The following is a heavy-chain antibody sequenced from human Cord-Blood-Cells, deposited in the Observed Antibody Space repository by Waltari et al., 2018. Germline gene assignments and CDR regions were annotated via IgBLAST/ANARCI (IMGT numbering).Heavy chain of an antibody. D-gene: IGHD3-10*01. CDR1: GGSFSGYY. V-gene: IGHV4-34*01. J-gene: IGHJ6*02. CDR2: INHSGST. CDR3: ARVLYYGSGSYYYYYYYYGMDV. Sequence: QVQLQQWGAGLLKPSETLSLTCAVYGGSFSGYYWSWIRQPPGKGLEGIGEINHSGSTNNNPAHKSRVTISVDTSKNRFSLKLSSVTAADTAVYYCARVLYYGSGSYYYYYYYYGMDVWGQGTTVTVSS.